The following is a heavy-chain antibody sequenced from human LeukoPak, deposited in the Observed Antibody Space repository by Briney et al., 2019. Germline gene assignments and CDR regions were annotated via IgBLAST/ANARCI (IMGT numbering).Heavy chain of an antibody. CDR3: ARAGLGYCSGGSCLPLDY. D-gene: IGHD2-15*01. CDR1: VYTFTSYG. V-gene: IGHV1-2*02. J-gene: IGHJ4*02. CDR2: INPNSGGT. Sequence: GASVKVSCKASVYTFTSYGISWVRQAPGQGLEWMGWINPNSGGTNYAQKFQGRVTMTRDTSISTAYMELSRLRSDDTAVYYCARAGLGYCSGGSCLPLDYWGQGTLVTVSS.